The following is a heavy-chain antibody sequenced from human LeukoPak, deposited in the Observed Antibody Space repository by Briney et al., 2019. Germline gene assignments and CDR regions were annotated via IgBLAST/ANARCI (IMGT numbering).Heavy chain of an antibody. Sequence: GGSLRLSCAASGFTFSSYAMSWVRKAQGRGLEWVSPISGSGGSTYYADSVKGRLTISRDNSENTLYLQMNSLRAEDTAVYYCAKVRNNGWAPAIDYWGQGTLVTVSS. CDR3: AKVRNNGWAPAIDY. CDR1: GFTFSSYA. CDR2: ISGSGGST. J-gene: IGHJ4*02. V-gene: IGHV3-23*01. D-gene: IGHD6-19*01.